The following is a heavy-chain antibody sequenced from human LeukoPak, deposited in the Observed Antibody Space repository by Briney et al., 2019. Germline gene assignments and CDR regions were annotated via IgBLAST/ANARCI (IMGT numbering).Heavy chain of an antibody. CDR1: GFTFSSYG. D-gene: IGHD2-2*01. CDR3: ANTVVPAAIPVYYYYYYMDV. J-gene: IGHJ6*03. Sequence: AGGSLRLSCAASGFTFSSYGMHWVRQAPGKGLGWVAFIRYDGSNKYYADSVKGRFTISRDNSKNTLYLQMNSLRAEDTAVYYCANTVVPAAIPVYYYYYYMDVWGKGTTVTVSS. V-gene: IGHV3-30*02. CDR2: IRYDGSNK.